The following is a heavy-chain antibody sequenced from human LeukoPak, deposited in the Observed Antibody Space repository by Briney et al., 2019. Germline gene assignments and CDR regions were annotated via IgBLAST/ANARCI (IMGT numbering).Heavy chain of an antibody. D-gene: IGHD1-14*01. CDR2: ISYDGSNK. Sequence: GGSLRLSCAASRFTLSTYWMSWVRQAPGKGLEWVAVISYDGSNKYYADSVKGRFTISRDNSKNTLYPQMNSLRAEDTAVYYCAKVGNPEKYYYYYYGMDVWGQGTTVTVSS. V-gene: IGHV3-30*18. CDR1: RFTLSTYW. J-gene: IGHJ6*02. CDR3: AKVGNPEKYYYYYYGMDV.